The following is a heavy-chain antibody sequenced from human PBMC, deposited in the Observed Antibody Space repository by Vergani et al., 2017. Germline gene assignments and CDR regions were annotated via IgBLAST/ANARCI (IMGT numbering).Heavy chain of an antibody. CDR2: IKLDGSEK. D-gene: IGHD2-15*01. CDR1: GFTFSNYW. V-gene: IGHV3-7*01. CDR3: ARISGGSAPYLHY. Sequence: EVQLVESGGGLVRPGGSLRLSCAASGFTFSNYWMTWVRQAPGKGLEWVANIKLDGSEKYYVDSMKGRFTISRDNAKTTLYLQMNSLRDEDRGVYYCARISGGSAPYLHYWGQGTLVTVAS. J-gene: IGHJ1*01.